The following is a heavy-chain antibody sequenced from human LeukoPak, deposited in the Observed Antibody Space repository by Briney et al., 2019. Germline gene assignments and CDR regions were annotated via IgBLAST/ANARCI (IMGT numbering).Heavy chain of an antibody. CDR3: ARTGITMVPLFDP. D-gene: IGHD3-10*01. J-gene: IGHJ5*02. CDR2: IYHSGST. CDR1: GYSISSGYY. Sequence: SETLSLTCTVSGYSISSGYYWGWIRPPPGKGLEWIGSIYHSGSTYYNPSLKSRVTISVDTSKNQFSLKLSSVTAADTAVYYCARTGITMVPLFDPWGQGTLVTVSS. V-gene: IGHV4-38-2*02.